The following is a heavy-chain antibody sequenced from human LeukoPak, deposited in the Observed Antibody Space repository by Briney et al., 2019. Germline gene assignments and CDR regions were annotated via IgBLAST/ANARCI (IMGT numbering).Heavy chain of an antibody. CDR1: GDSVSSNSAA. CDR3: ARDGYSGYDFFRLLGGSRNWFDP. V-gene: IGHV6-1*01. D-gene: IGHD5-12*01. Sequence: SQTLSLTCAISGDSVSSNSAAWNWIRQSPSRGLEWLGRTYYRSKWYNDYAVSVKSRITINPDTSKNQFSLQLNSVTPEDTAVYYCARDGYSGYDFFRLLGGSRNWFDPWGQGTLVTVPS. J-gene: IGHJ5*02. CDR2: TYYRSKWYN.